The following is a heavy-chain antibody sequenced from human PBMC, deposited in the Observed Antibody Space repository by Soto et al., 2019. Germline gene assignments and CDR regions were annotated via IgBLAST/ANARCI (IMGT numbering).Heavy chain of an antibody. Sequence: QVQVVQSGAEVKKAGASVKVSCKAFGYTFTNYYMHWVRQAPGQGLEWIGRIIPDGGSTHYAQKLQERVMMTRDTSTSTVYVELSSLTSEGSAIYYCGGGGPELATIGSFDYWGQGTLVTVSS. CDR3: GGGGPELATIGSFDY. CDR1: GYTFTNYY. D-gene: IGHD1-1*01. V-gene: IGHV1-46*04. J-gene: IGHJ4*02. CDR2: IIPDGGST.